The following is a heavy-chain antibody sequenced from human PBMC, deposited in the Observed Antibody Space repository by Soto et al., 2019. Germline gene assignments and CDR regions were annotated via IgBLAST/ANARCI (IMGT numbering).Heavy chain of an antibody. CDR2: IYPGDSDT. V-gene: IGHV5-51*01. J-gene: IGHJ3*02. CDR1: GYSFTSYW. CDR3: ARQVGIHDILTGYFDAFDI. D-gene: IGHD3-9*01. Sequence: EVQLVQSGAEVKKPGESLKISCKGSGYSFTSYWIGWVRQMPGKGLEWMGIIYPGDSDTRYSPSFQGQVTISADKSISTAYLQWSSLKASDTAMYYCARQVGIHDILTGYFDAFDIWGQGTMVTVSS.